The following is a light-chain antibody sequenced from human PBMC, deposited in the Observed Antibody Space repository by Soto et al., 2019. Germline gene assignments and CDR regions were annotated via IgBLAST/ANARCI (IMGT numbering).Light chain of an antibody. Sequence: QSALTQPPSVSGSPGQSVTISCTGTSSDVGSYNRVSWYQQPPGTAPKLMIFEVSNRPSGVPDRFSGSKSGNTASLTISGLQAEDEADYYCSLYTSSSTWVFGGVTQLTVL. CDR3: SLYTSSSTWV. J-gene: IGLJ2*01. CDR1: SSDVGSYNR. CDR2: EVS. V-gene: IGLV2-18*01.